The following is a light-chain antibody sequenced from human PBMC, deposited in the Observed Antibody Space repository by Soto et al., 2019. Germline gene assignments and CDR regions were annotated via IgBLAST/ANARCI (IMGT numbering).Light chain of an antibody. CDR1: SSNIGSNY. Sequence: QSVLTQPPSASGTPGQRVTISCSGSSSNIGSNYVYWYQQLPGTAPKLLIYRNNQRPSGVPDRFSGSKSGTSASLAISGLRSEDEADYYCAAWEDSLSKVFGTGTKLTVL. CDR3: AAWEDSLSKV. V-gene: IGLV1-47*01. J-gene: IGLJ1*01. CDR2: RNN.